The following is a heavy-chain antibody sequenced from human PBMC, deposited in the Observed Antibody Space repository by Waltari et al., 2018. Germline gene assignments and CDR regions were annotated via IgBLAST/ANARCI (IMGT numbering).Heavy chain of an antibody. CDR3: VRDPYHDPSGYPGY. D-gene: IGHD3-22*01. CDR2: INSGSTTI. CDR1: GFTFSGYS. Sequence: EVQLVESGGGLVQPGGSLRLACAASGFTFSGYSMNWVRQAPGKGPEWISYINSGSTTISCADSVRGRFTISRDNAKSFLYLDLFSLRAEDTAVYYCVRDPYHDPSGYPGYWGQGTLVTVSS. V-gene: IGHV3-48*01. J-gene: IGHJ4*02.